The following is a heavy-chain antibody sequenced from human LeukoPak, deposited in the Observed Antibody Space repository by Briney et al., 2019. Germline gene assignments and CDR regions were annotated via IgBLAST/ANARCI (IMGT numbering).Heavy chain of an antibody. V-gene: IGHV4-31*03. D-gene: IGHD3-22*01. CDR1: GGSISSGGYY. J-gene: IGHJ4*02. CDR3: ARGEGYYDSSGLEFDY. CDR2: IYYSGST. Sequence: SETLSLTCTVSGGSISSGGYYWSWIRQHPGKGLEWIGYIYYSGSTYYNPSLKRRVTISVDTSKNQFSLKLSSVTAADTAVYYCARGEGYYDSSGLEFDYWGQGTLVTVSS.